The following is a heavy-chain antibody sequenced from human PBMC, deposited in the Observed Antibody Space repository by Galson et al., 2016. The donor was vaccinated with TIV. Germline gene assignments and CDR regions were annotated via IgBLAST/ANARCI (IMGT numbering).Heavy chain of an antibody. Sequence: PALVKPTQTLTLTCTFSGFSLTTSGVGVGWIRQSPRRALEFLALIYWDDDERYSPSLRNRLTTAKDTSKTQVVLTMTNMDPADTATYYCVHYSGHDYATWYFDYWGQGTLVTVSS. V-gene: IGHV2-5*02. D-gene: IGHD5-12*01. CDR1: GFSLTTSGVG. CDR2: IYWDDDE. CDR3: VHYSGHDYATWYFDY. J-gene: IGHJ4*02.